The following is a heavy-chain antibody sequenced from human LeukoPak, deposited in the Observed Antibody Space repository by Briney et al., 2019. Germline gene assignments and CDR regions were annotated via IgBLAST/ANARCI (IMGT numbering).Heavy chain of an antibody. Sequence: GGSLRLSCAASGFTFSTHWMSWFRQAPGKGLEWVALIQKDGSDKYYVDSVKGRFTISRDNAKNSLCLQMNGLRADDTAVYYCAGDEGWTFDIWGQGTKVTVSS. J-gene: IGHJ3*02. D-gene: IGHD5-24*01. CDR2: IQKDGSDK. V-gene: IGHV3-7*01. CDR1: GFTFSTHW. CDR3: AGDEGWTFDI.